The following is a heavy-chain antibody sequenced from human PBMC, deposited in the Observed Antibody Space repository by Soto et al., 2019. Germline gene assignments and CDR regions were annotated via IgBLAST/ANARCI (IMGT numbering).Heavy chain of an antibody. CDR1: GSTLTSYD. Sequence: ASVKVSCKASGSTLTSYDINWVRQATGQGLEWMGWMNPNSGNTGYAQKFQGRVTMTRNTSISTAYMELSSLRSEDTAVYYCAMGPGGSYDFDYWGQGTLVTVYS. CDR3: AMGPGGSYDFDY. CDR2: MNPNSGNT. J-gene: IGHJ4*02. D-gene: IGHD1-26*01. V-gene: IGHV1-8*01.